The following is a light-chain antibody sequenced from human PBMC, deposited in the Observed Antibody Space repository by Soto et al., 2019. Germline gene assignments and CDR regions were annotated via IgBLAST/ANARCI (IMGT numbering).Light chain of an antibody. V-gene: IGKV3-20*01. CDR3: QHHGGSPLFT. CDR1: QSVSTY. Sequence: EIVLTQSTGTLSLSPGERATLFCRASQSVSTYLNWYQQKPGQAPRLLIYGATSRATGIPDRLSGSGSGTDFTLTISRLEPEDFSVYYCQHHGGSPLFTFGPGTKVDIK. J-gene: IGKJ3*01. CDR2: GAT.